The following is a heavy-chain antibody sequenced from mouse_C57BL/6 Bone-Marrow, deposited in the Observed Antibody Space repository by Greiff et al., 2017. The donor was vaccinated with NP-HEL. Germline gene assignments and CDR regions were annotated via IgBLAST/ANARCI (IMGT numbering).Heavy chain of an antibody. CDR2: IYPGDGDT. V-gene: IGHV1-80*01. D-gene: IGHD2-3*01. CDR1: GYAFSSYW. CDR3: ARHDGYLYYFDY. J-gene: IGHJ2*01. Sequence: LVESGAELVKPGASVKISCKASGYAFSSYWMNWVKQRPGKGLEWIGQIYPGDGDTNYKGKFKGKATLTADKSSSTAYMQLSSLTSEDSAVYFCARHDGYLYYFDYWGQGTTLTVSS.